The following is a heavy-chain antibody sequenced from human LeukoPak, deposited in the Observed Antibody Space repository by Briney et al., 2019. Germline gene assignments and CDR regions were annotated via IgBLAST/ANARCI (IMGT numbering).Heavy chain of an antibody. D-gene: IGHD2-2*01. CDR1: GGSINRSNYY. Sequence: SETLSLTCTVSGGSINRSNYYWGWIRQPPGKGLEWIGSIYYRRRNDYNPSLKSRVTISVDTSKNQFSLKLSSVTAADTAVYYCAGAGLGYCSSTSCPRWDYWGQGTLVTVSS. CDR2: IYYRRRN. V-gene: IGHV4-39*01. J-gene: IGHJ4*02. CDR3: AGAGLGYCSSTSCPRWDY.